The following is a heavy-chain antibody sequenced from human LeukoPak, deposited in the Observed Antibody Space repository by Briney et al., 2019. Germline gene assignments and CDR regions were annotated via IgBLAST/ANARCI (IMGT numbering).Heavy chain of an antibody. V-gene: IGHV3-21*01. CDR3: ARDFVVVPAAHSIVVSSRGAFDI. CDR2: ISSSSSYI. Sequence: GGSLRLSCAASGFTFSSYSMNWVRQAPGKGLEWVSSISSSSSYIYYADSVKDRFTISRDNAKNSLYLQMNSLRAEDTAVYYCARDFVVVPAAHSIVVSSRGAFDIWGQGTMVTVSS. J-gene: IGHJ3*02. CDR1: GFTFSSYS. D-gene: IGHD2-2*01.